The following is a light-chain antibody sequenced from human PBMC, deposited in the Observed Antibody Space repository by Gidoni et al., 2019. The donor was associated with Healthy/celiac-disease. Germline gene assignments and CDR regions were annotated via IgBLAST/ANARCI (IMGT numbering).Light chain of an antibody. CDR1: QTVSANF. V-gene: IGKV3-20*01. CDR3: QQYGAPPLT. Sequence: ESVLTQFPGTLSVSPGERATLFCRATQTVSANFLAWYQQKPGQPPTLLIYDASRRATGVPDRFSGSGSGTDFSLTINRLQTEDSALYYCQQYGAPPLTFGGGTRVEI. CDR2: DAS. J-gene: IGKJ4*01.